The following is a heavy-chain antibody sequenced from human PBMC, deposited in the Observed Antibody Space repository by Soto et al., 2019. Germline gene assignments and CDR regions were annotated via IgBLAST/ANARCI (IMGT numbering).Heavy chain of an antibody. CDR2: IYYSGST. CDR1: GGSISSGGYY. J-gene: IGHJ5*02. Sequence: SETLSLTCTVSGGSISSGGYYWSWIRQPPGKGLEWIGYIYYSGSTYYNPSLKSQVTISVDTSKNQFSLKLSSVTAADTAVYYCAREVRMRDILTGYYNLRDWFDPWGQGTLVT. CDR3: AREVRMRDILTGYYNLRDWFDP. V-gene: IGHV4-31*01. D-gene: IGHD3-9*01.